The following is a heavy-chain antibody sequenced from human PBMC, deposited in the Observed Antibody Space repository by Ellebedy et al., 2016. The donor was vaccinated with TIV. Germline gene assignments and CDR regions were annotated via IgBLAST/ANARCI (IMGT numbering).Heavy chain of an antibody. CDR3: AKSPEVATIFDY. CDR1: GYTFTSYA. V-gene: IGHV1-3*01. D-gene: IGHD5-12*01. Sequence: ASVKVSXXASGYTFTSYAMHWVRQAPGQRLEWMGWINAGNGNTKYSQKFQGRVTITRDTSASTAYMELSSLRSEDTAVYYCAKSPEVATIFDYWGQGTLVTVSS. CDR2: INAGNGNT. J-gene: IGHJ4*02.